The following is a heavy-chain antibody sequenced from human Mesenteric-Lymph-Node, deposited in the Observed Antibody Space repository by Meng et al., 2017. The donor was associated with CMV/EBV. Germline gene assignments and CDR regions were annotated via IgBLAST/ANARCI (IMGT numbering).Heavy chain of an antibody. CDR3: ARQVGGVAVGYYFDY. CDR2: VYYSGST. V-gene: IGHV4-61*01. J-gene: IGHJ4*02. CDR1: GGSVSSGTYY. Sequence: SETLSLTCTVSGGSVSSGTYYWSWIRQPPGKELEWVGYVYYSGSTNYNPSLKSRVTISMDTSKNQFSLKLSSVTAADTAVYYCARQVGGVAVGYYFDYWGQGTLVTVSS. D-gene: IGHD3-3*01.